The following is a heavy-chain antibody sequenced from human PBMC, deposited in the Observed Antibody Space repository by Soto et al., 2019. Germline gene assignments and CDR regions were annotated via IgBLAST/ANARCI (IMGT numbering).Heavy chain of an antibody. D-gene: IGHD6-13*01. J-gene: IGHJ4*02. CDR2: ISGSGGST. CDR3: ATSSSWFPYYFDY. CDR1: GFTFSSYA. Sequence: PGGSLRLSCAASGFTFSSYAMSWVRQAPGKGLEWVSAISGSGGSTYYADSVKGRFTISRDNSKNTLYLQMNSLRAEDTAVYYCATSSSWFPYYFDYWGQGTLVTVSS. V-gene: IGHV3-23*01.